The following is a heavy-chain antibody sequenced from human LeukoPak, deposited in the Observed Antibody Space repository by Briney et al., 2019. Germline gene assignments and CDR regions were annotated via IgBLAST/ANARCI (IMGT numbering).Heavy chain of an antibody. CDR2: IYYSGST. CDR3: ARGALSGVPTSFDT. J-gene: IGHJ4*02. V-gene: IGHV4-59*01. Sequence: PSETLSLTCTVSGGSINSYFWSWIRQSPGKGLEWIGYIYYSGSTNYNPSLKSRLTISLDTSRTRFSLKLSSVTAADTAVYYCARGALSGVPTSFDTWGQGTLVTVSS. CDR1: GGSINSYF. D-gene: IGHD5-12*01.